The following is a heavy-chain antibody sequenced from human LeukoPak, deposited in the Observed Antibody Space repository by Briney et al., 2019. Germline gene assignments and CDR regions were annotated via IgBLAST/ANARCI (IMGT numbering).Heavy chain of an antibody. Sequence: ASVKVSCKASGYTFTSYYMHWVRQAPGQGLEWMGIINPSGGSTSYAQKFQGRVTMNRDMSTSTVYMDLSSLRAKGPAGYLCVRDSSGSRWPDFDYWGQGTLVTVSS. CDR1: GYTFTSYY. CDR2: INPSGGST. V-gene: IGHV1-46*01. CDR3: VRDSSGSRWPDFDY. J-gene: IGHJ4*02. D-gene: IGHD6-13*01.